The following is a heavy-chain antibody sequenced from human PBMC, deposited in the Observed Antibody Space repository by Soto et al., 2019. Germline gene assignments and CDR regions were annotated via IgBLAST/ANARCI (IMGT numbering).Heavy chain of an antibody. J-gene: IGHJ5*02. D-gene: IGHD6-13*01. CDR1: GGSVSSGSYY. CDR2: IYYSGST. Sequence: PSETLSLTCTVSGGSVSSGSYYWSWIRQPPGKGLEWIGYIYYSGSTNYNPSLKSRVTISVDTSKNQFSLKLSSVTAADTAVYYCARGASYSSSWYALDWFDPWGQGTLVTVSS. V-gene: IGHV4-61*01. CDR3: ARGASYSSSWYALDWFDP.